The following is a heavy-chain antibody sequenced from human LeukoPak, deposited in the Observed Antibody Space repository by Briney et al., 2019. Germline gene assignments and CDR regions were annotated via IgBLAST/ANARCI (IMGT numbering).Heavy chain of an antibody. D-gene: IGHD5-18*01. V-gene: IGHV1-2*02. CDR1: GYTFTGYY. Sequence: ASVKVSCKASGYTFTGYYMHWVRQAPGQGLEWMGWINPNSGGTNYAQKFQGRVTMTRDTSISTAYMELSRLRSDDTAVYYCAREIGEDTAMVHPPYYYYYYMDVWGKGTTVTVSS. CDR3: AREIGEDTAMVHPPYYYYYYMDV. J-gene: IGHJ6*03. CDR2: INPNSGGT.